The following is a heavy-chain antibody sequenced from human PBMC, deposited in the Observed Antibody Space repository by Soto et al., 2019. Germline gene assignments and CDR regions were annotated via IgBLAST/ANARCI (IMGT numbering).Heavy chain of an antibody. D-gene: IGHD6-6*01. CDR3: AILSN. V-gene: IGHV3-53*01. J-gene: IGHJ4*02. Sequence: GGSLRLSCAASGITVSSNYMNWVRQAPGKGLGWVSIIYSNGTTTYADTAKGRLTSTRENFNTTLHLQMNSLRAADTAVYYCAILSNWGQGTPVTVSS. CDR2: IYSNGTT. CDR1: GITVSSNY.